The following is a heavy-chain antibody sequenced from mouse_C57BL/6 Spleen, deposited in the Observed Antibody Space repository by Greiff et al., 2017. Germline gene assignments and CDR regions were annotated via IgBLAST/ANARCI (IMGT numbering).Heavy chain of an antibody. Sequence: EVQLQQSGEGLVKPGGSLKLSCAASGFTFSSYAMSWVRQTPEKRLEWVAYISSGGDYIYYADTVKGRFTISRDNARNTLYLQMSSLKSEDTAMYYCTRDRDTTVFDYWGQGTTLTVSS. J-gene: IGHJ2*01. D-gene: IGHD1-1*01. V-gene: IGHV5-9-1*02. CDR2: ISSGGDYI. CDR1: GFTFSSYA. CDR3: TRDRDTTVFDY.